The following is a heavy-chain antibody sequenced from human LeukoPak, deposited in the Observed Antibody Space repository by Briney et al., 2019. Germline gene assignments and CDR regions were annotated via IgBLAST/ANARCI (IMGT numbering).Heavy chain of an antibody. D-gene: IGHD3-10*01. CDR3: ARDSGTTGEVKFDP. CDR2: IYGSGTI. J-gene: IGHJ5*02. V-gene: IGHV4-4*07. Sequence: SETLSLTCTVSGGSISSYYWSWLRQPAGKGLEWIGRIYGSGTITYNPSLKSRVSMSVDTSRNQFSLNLRYVTAADTAVYYCARDSGTTGEVKFDPWGQGALVTVSS. CDR1: GGSISSYY.